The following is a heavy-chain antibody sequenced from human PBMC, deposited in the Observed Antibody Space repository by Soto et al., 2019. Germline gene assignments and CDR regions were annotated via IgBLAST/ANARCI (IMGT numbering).Heavy chain of an antibody. CDR3: ARDLARAAAGTGY. Sequence: SVKVSCKASGGTFSSYAISWVRQAPGQGLEWMGGIIPIFGTANYAQKFQGRVTITADESTSTAYMELSSLRSEDTAVYYCARDLARAAAGTGYWGQGTLVTVSS. V-gene: IGHV1-69*13. CDR2: IIPIFGTA. D-gene: IGHD6-13*01. J-gene: IGHJ4*02. CDR1: GGTFSSYA.